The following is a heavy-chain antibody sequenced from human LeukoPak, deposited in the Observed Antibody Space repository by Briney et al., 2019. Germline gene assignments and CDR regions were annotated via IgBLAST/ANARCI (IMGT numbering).Heavy chain of an antibody. CDR2: ITSSSSYI. CDR3: ARKRFTSSSSPTFDS. Sequence: PGGSLRLSCAASGFTFSSYTMNWVRQAPGKGLEWVSSITSSSSYIYYADSVTGRFTISRDNAKNSLYLQMNSLRAEDTAVYYCARKRFTSSSSPTFDSWGQGTLVTVS. V-gene: IGHV3-21*01. D-gene: IGHD6-6*01. J-gene: IGHJ4*02. CDR1: GFTFSSYT.